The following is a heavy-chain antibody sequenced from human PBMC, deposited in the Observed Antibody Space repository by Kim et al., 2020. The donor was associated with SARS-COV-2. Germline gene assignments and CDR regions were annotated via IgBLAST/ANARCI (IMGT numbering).Heavy chain of an antibody. D-gene: IGHD6-19*01. V-gene: IGHV6-1*01. Sequence: YAVSGKSRITINPDTSKNQFSLQLNSVTPEDTAVYYCAREVAVAAHYMDVWGKGTTVTVSS. J-gene: IGHJ6*03. CDR3: AREVAVAAHYMDV.